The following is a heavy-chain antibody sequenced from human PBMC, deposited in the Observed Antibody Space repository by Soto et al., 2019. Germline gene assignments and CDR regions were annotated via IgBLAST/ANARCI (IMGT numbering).Heavy chain of an antibody. CDR3: ARGFVDRAGVLFDH. V-gene: IGHV1-46*01. Sequence: QVQLVQSGAEVKKPGASVKVSCTASGYTFSDYRLHWVRQAPGQGFEWMGVINPGSGSTSFAQKFQDRVTLTTDTSATTVYMEMSGLTSEDTAVFYCARGFVDRAGVLFDHWGQGSLVTVSS. J-gene: IGHJ4*02. D-gene: IGHD5-18*01. CDR1: GYTFSDYR. CDR2: INPGSGST.